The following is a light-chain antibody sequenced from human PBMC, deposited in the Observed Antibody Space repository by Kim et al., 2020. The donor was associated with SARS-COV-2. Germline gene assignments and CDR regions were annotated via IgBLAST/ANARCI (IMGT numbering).Light chain of an antibody. V-gene: IGLV3-1*01. CDR2: QDS. CDR3: QAWDSSTVV. Sequence: VSPGQTASITCSGDKLGDKYACWYQQKPGQSPVLVIYQDSKRPSGIPERFSGSNSGNTATLTISGTQAMVESDYYCQAWDSSTVVFGGGTQLTVL. J-gene: IGLJ2*01. CDR1: KLGDKY.